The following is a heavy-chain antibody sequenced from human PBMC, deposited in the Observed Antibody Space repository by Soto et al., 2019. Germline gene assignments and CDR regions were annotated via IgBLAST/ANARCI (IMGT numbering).Heavy chain of an antibody. CDR1: GYTFTSYG. Sequence: QVQLEQSGAEVKQPGASVKVSCKASGYTFTSYGISWVRQAPGHGIEGIGRSSAYNGNTNYAQKLQGRVTMTTDTPTSTAYMELRSLRYDATAVYYCTRVVGALGHWFDPWGPGTLVTVSS. V-gene: IGHV1-18*01. J-gene: IGHJ5*02. CDR2: SSAYNGNT. CDR3: TRVVGALGHWFDP. D-gene: IGHD1-26*01.